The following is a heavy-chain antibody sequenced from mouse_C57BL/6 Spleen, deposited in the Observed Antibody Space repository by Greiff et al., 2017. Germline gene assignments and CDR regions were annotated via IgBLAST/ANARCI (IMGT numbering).Heavy chain of an antibody. V-gene: IGHV1-69*01. Sequence: QVQLQQPGAELVMPGASVKLSCKASGYTFTSYWMHWVKQRPGQGLEWIGEIDPSDSYTNYNQKFKGKSTLTVDKSSSTAYMQLSSLTSEDSAVYYCARSDYGNPFAYWGKGTLVTVSA. D-gene: IGHD2-1*01. CDR3: ARSDYGNPFAY. CDR2: IDPSDSYT. CDR1: GYTFTSYW. J-gene: IGHJ3*01.